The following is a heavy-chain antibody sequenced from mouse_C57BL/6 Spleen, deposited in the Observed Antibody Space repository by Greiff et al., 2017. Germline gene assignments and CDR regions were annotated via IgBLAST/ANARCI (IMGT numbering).Heavy chain of an antibody. V-gene: IGHV3-6*01. D-gene: IGHD1-1*01. CDR2: ISYDGSN. Sequence: EVQLQQSGPGLVKPSQSLSLTCSVTGYSITSGYYWNWIRQFPGNKLEWMGYISYDGSNNYNPSLKNRISITRDTSKNQFFLKLNSVTTEDTATYYCAREDYGSSYGDWYFDVWGTGTTVTVSS. CDR3: AREDYGSSYGDWYFDV. CDR1: GYSITSGYY. J-gene: IGHJ1*03.